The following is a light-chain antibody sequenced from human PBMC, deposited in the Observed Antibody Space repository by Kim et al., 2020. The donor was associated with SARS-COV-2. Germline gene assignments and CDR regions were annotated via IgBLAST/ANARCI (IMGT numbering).Light chain of an antibody. CDR3: QQYTKYPLT. CDR1: QDIVNY. Sequence: ASVGDRVTITCRASQDIVNYLAWFQQKPGKAPKSLIFAASNLQSGVPSRFSGGGSGTEFSLTISSLQPEDFGTYYCQQYTKYPLTFGGGTKVEIK. V-gene: IGKV1-16*01. CDR2: AAS. J-gene: IGKJ4*01.